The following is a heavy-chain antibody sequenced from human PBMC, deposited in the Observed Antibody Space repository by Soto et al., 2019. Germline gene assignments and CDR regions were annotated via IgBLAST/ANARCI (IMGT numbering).Heavy chain of an antibody. CDR2: MNPNSGNT. V-gene: IGHV1-8*01. CDR3: ARGRYCSGGSCYRPSYGMDV. D-gene: IGHD2-15*01. Sequence: ASVKVSCKASGDTFSTYTITWVRQAPGQGLEWMGWMNPNSGNTGYAQKFQGRVTMTRNTSISTAYMELSSLRSEDTAVYYCARGRYCSGGSCYRPSYGMDVWGQGTTVTVSS. CDR1: GDTFSTYT. J-gene: IGHJ6*02.